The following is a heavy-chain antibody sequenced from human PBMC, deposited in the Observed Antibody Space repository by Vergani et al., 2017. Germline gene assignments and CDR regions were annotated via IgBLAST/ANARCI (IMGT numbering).Heavy chain of an antibody. CDR1: GFTFGDYA. J-gene: IGHJ6*03. CDR2: IRSQAYGGTT. D-gene: IGHD2-15*01. Sequence: EVQLVESGGGLVQPGRSLRLSCTASGFTFGDYAMSWFRQAPGKGLEWVGFIRSQAYGGTTEYAASVKGRCTSSRDDSKSIAYLHMNSLKTEDTAVSYCTRDEVKVVVVAARAYYYYYMDVWGKGTTVTVSS. CDR3: TRDEVKVVVVAARAYYYYYMDV. V-gene: IGHV3-49*03.